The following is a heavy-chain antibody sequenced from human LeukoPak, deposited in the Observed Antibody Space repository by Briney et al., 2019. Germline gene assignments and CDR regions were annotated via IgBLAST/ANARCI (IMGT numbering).Heavy chain of an antibody. V-gene: IGHV4-61*02. D-gene: IGHD3-22*01. CDR1: GGSISSGSYY. Sequence: PSETLSLTCAVSGGSISSGSYYWSWIRQPAGKGLEWIGRIYTSGSTNYNPSLKSRVTISVDTSKNQFSLKLSSVTAADTAVYYCARSAKGLFSPRDWFDPWGQGTLVTVSS. CDR2: IYTSGST. J-gene: IGHJ5*02. CDR3: ARSAKGLFSPRDWFDP.